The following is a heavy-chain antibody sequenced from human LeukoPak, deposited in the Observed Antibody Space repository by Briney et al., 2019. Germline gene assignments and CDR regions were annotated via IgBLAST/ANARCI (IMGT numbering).Heavy chain of an antibody. CDR1: GFTFSSYE. CDR2: ISSSGSTI. CDR3: ARSRSNYGMDV. Sequence: GGSLRLSCAASGFTFSSYEMNWVRQAAGKGLEWVSYISSSGSTIYYADSVKGRFTISRDNAKNSLYLQMNSLRAEDTAVYYCARSRSNYGMDVWGQGTTVTVSS. D-gene: IGHD5/OR15-5a*01. J-gene: IGHJ6*02. V-gene: IGHV3-48*03.